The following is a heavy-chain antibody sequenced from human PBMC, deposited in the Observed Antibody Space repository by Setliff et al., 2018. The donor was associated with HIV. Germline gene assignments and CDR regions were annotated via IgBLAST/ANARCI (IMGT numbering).Heavy chain of an antibody. V-gene: IGHV1-69*13. D-gene: IGHD3-10*01. CDR2: IIPIFGTA. J-gene: IGHJ6*03. Sequence: SVKVSCKASGGPFTSAFNWVRQVPGQGLEWMGGIIPIFGTANYAQNFGGRVTITADQPTTTSYLQLNSLRFEDTAIYYCASDSPAARFEELEDHYYYFMDVWGKGTTVTV. CDR1: GGPFTSA. CDR3: ASDSPAARFEELEDHYYYFMDV.